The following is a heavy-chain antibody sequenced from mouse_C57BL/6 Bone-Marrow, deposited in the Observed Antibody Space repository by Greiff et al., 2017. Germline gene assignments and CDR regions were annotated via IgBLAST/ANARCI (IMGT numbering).Heavy chain of an antibody. CDR1: GFTFSDYG. V-gene: IGHV5-17*01. Sequence: EVHLVESGGGLVKPGGSLKLSCAASGFTFSDYGMHWVRQAPEKGLEWVAYISSGSSTIYYADTVQGRFTISRDNAKNTLFLQMTSLRSEETAMYYCARQRIYYDYDGAMDYWGQGTSVTVSS. J-gene: IGHJ4*01. CDR2: ISSGSSTI. D-gene: IGHD2-4*01. CDR3: ARQRIYYDYDGAMDY.